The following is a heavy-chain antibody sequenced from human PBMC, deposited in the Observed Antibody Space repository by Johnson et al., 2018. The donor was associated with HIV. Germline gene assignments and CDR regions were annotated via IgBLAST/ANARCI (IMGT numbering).Heavy chain of an antibody. CDR1: GFTFSGSA. Sequence: VQLVESGGGLVQPGGSLKLSCAASGFTFSGSAMHWVRQASGTGLEWVGRIRSKANSYATASAASVKGRFTISRDDSKNTAYLQMNSLKTEDTAVYYCTVHSGERTDHDAFDIWGQGTMVTVSS. CDR2: IRSKANSYAT. D-gene: IGHD1-26*01. J-gene: IGHJ3*02. V-gene: IGHV3-73*02. CDR3: TVHSGERTDHDAFDI.